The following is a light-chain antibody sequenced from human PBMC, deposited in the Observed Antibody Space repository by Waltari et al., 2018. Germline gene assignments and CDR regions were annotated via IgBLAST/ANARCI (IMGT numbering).Light chain of an antibody. CDR3: QQYNSYSWT. CDR2: DAS. Sequence: DIQMPQSPSTLSPSVGDRVPITCRASQSISSWLAWDQQKPGNAPKLLIYDASSLESGVPSRFSGSGSGTEFTLTISSLQPDDFATYYCQQYNSYSWTFGQGTKVEIK. J-gene: IGKJ1*01. CDR1: QSISSW. V-gene: IGKV1-5*01.